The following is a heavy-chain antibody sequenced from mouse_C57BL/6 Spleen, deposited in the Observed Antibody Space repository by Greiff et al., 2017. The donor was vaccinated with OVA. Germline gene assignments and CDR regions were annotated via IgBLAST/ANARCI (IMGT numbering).Heavy chain of an antibody. CDR1: GFTFSDYY. V-gene: IGHV5-12*01. J-gene: IGHJ1*03. CDR3: ARLLTGGRGYFDV. Sequence: EVMLVESGGGLVQPGGSLKLSCAASGFTFSDYYMYWVRQTPEKRLEWVAYISNGGGSTYYPDTVKGRFTISRDNAKNTLYLQMSRLKSEDTAMYYCARLLTGGRGYFDVWGTGTTVTVSS. D-gene: IGHD4-1*01. CDR2: ISNGGGST.